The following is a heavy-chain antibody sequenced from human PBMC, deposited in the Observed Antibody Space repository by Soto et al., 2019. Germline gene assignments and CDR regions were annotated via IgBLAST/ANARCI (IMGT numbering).Heavy chain of an antibody. CDR3: ARTDNVGYYQY. Sequence: LTCPVSGGSNISNYWWAWIRQSPGEGLVWIGSIYHSGTTYYNPSLESRVIISVDTSESRFALRLTSVTAADSAVYYCARTDNVGYYQYFGQGTPPTASS. CDR1: GGSNISNYW. J-gene: IGHJ4*02. V-gene: IGHV4-38-2*01. CDR2: IYHSGTT. D-gene: IGHD2-15*01.